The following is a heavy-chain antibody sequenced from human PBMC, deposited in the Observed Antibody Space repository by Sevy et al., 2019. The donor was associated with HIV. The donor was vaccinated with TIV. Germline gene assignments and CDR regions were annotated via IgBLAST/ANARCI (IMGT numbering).Heavy chain of an antibody. D-gene: IGHD3-22*01. V-gene: IGHV3-15*07. CDR1: GFTFTNAW. Sequence: GGSLRLSCAASGFTFTNAWMNWVRQAPGKGLEWVGRIKSKTDGGRTDYAAPVKGRFTISRDDSKNTLYLQMNSLKTEDTAVYYCTTGPYYYDSSGYSDYWGQGTLVTVSS. CDR2: IKSKTDGGRT. J-gene: IGHJ4*02. CDR3: TTGPYYYDSSGYSDY.